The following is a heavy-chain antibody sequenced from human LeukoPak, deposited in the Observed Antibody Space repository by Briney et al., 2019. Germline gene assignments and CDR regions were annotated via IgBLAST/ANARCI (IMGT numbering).Heavy chain of an antibody. D-gene: IGHD3-22*01. CDR3: AKDRGRDISGSEDFDY. Sequence: GGSLRLSCITSGFTFSNNGMHWVRQAPGKGLEWVSFIPYDRSKRNYADSVKGRFTISRDNSKNTVYLQMHSLRPEDTAVYYCAKDRGRDISGSEDFDYWGQGTLVTVSS. CDR1: GFTFSNNG. CDR2: IPYDRSKR. V-gene: IGHV3-30*02. J-gene: IGHJ4*02.